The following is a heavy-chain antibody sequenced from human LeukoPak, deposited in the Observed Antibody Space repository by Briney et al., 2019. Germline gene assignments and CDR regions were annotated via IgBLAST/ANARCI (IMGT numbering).Heavy chain of an antibody. CDR3: TTSLVVVPRFGAFDI. CDR1: GFTFSSYS. V-gene: IGHV3-48*04. J-gene: IGHJ3*02. D-gene: IGHD3-22*01. CDR2: ISSSSSTI. Sequence: GGSLRLSCAASGFTFSSYSMNWVRQAPGKGLEWVSYISSSSSTIYYADSVKGRFTISRDNAKNSLYLQMNSLRAEDTAVYYCTTSLVVVPRFGAFDIWGQGTMVTVSS.